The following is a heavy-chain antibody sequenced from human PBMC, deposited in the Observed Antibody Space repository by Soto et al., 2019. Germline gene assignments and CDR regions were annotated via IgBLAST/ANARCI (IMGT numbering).Heavy chain of an antibody. J-gene: IGHJ5*02. V-gene: IGHV4-59*01. Sequence: SETRSLTCSGSGGSISRDYWSWIRQPPGEGLEGIGYIYDSGSTNYNPSLKSRVTISVDTSKNQFALKVSSLPAADTAVYYCARASGCSGGSCAFAPWGQGTLVTVSS. CDR3: ARASGCSGGSCAFAP. CDR2: IYDSGST. D-gene: IGHD2-15*01. CDR1: GGSISRDY.